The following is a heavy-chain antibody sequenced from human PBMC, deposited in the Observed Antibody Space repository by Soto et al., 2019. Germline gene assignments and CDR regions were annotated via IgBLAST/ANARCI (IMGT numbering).Heavy chain of an antibody. CDR3: AKVLTGYYYYFEY. D-gene: IGHD3-9*01. J-gene: IGHJ4*02. CDR1: GFTFSSYA. Sequence: VGSLRLSCAASGFTFSSYAMIWVRQAPGKGLEWVSGVGGSGEYTHYADSVKGRFTIFRDNSKNTVYLQISSLRAEDAAVYYCAKVLTGYYYYFEYWGQGTLVTVSS. V-gene: IGHV3-23*01. CDR2: VGGSGEYT.